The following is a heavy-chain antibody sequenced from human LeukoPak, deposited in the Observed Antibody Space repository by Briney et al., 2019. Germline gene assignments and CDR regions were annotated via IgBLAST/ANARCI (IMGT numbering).Heavy chain of an antibody. Sequence: SLSLSCAASGFTFSSYGMHWVRPAPGKGLEWVAVISYDGSNKYYADSVKGRFTISRDNSKNTLYLQMNSLRAEDTAVYYCVRTGRLLDYWGQGTLVTVSS. CDR1: GFTFSSYG. J-gene: IGHJ4*02. CDR2: ISYDGSNK. CDR3: VRTGRLLDY. V-gene: IGHV3-30*03. D-gene: IGHD1-26*01.